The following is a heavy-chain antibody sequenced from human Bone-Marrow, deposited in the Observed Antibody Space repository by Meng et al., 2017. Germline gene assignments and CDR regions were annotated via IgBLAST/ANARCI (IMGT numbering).Heavy chain of an antibody. D-gene: IGHD3-16*01. V-gene: IGHV4-31*01. CDR3: ARDIRQGGNIWFDP. J-gene: IGHJ5*02. CDR1: GGSISSGGYY. CDR2: IYYSGTT. Sequence: QVQLPESGPGLVKPSQTLSLTCTVSGGSISSGGYYWSWIRQHPGKGLEWIGYIYYSGTTYYNPSLSSLVTISVDTSKNQFSLNLSSVTAADTAVYYCARDIRQGGNIWFDPWGQGTLVTVSS.